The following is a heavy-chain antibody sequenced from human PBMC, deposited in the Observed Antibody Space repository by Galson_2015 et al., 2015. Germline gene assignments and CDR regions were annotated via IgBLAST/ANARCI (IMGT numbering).Heavy chain of an antibody. CDR1: GYSFTRYW. V-gene: IGHV5-51*01. D-gene: IGHD2-2*01. CDR3: ARHYCSSTSCYSDGDYYYYYGMDV. J-gene: IGHJ6*02. Sequence: QSLAQEKKPGESLRISCTGSGYSFTRYWIGWVRQMPGEGLEWMGIIYPGDSDTSYSPSFQGQVTISADKSISTAYLQWRSLKASDTAMYYCARHYCSSTSCYSDGDYYYYYGMDVWGQGTTVTVSS. CDR2: IYPGDSDT.